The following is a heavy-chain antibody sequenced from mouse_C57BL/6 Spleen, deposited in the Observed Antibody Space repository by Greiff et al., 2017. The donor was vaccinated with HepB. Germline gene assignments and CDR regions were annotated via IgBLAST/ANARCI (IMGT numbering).Heavy chain of an antibody. CDR3: ARSNPPKIYYYGQFAY. CDR1: GYTFTDYN. D-gene: IGHD1-1*01. CDR2: INPNNGGT. J-gene: IGHJ3*01. Sequence: EVQLQQSGPELVKPGASVKMSCKASGYTFTDYNMHWVKQSHGKSLEWIGYINPNNGGTSYNQKFKGKATLTVNKSSSTAYMELRSLTSEDSAVYYCARSNPPKIYYYGQFAYWGQGTLVTVSA. V-gene: IGHV1-22*01.